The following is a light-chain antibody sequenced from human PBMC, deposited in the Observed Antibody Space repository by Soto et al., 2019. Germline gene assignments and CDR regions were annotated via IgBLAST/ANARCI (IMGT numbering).Light chain of an antibody. CDR2: YDS. Sequence: SYELTQPPSVSVAPGKTARITCGGNNMGSKSVHWYQQKPGQAPVLVIYYDSDRPSGIPERFSGSNSGNTATLTISRVEAGDEADYYCQVWDSSRGVFGGGTKLTVL. J-gene: IGLJ2*01. CDR1: NMGSKS. V-gene: IGLV3-21*04. CDR3: QVWDSSRGV.